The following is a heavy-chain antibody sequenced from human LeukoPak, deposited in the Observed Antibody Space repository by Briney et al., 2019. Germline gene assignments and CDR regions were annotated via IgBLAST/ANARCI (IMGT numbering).Heavy chain of an antibody. V-gene: IGHV1-2*02. CDR1: GYTFTGYY. J-gene: IGHJ4*02. CDR3: AGSLGYCTSNVCYLKY. Sequence: ASVKVSCKASGYTFTGYYMHWVRQAPGQGLEWMGWINPNSGGINYAQKFQGRVTMTRDTSISTAYMELRSLRSDDTAVYYCAGSLGYCTSNVCYLKYWGQGTLVTVSS. D-gene: IGHD2-8*01. CDR2: INPNSGGI.